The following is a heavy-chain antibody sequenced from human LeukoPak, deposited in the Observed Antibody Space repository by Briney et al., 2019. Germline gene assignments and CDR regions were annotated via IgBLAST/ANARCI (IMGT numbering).Heavy chain of an antibody. CDR2: IYYSGST. Sequence: SETLSLTCTVSGGSISSYYWSWIRQPPGKGLEWIGYIYYSGSTNYNPSLKSRVTISVDTSKNQLSLKLSSVTAADTAVYYCARFDKVRGVMGYFDYWGQGTLVTVSS. V-gene: IGHV4-59*01. J-gene: IGHJ4*02. D-gene: IGHD3-10*01. CDR1: GGSISSYY. CDR3: ARFDKVRGVMGYFDY.